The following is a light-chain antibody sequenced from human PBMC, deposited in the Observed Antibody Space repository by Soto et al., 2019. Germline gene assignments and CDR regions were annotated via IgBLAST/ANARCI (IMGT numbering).Light chain of an antibody. CDR2: DAS. V-gene: IGKV1-6*01. CDR1: QGIRND. CDR3: LQYYSYPQT. J-gene: IGKJ1*01. Sequence: AIQMTQSPSSLSASVGDRVTITCRATQGIRNDLGWYQRKPGKAPKLLIFDASSLQGGVPSRFSGSGSGTDFTLTISSLQPEDFATYYCLQYYSYPQTFGQGTKVEIK.